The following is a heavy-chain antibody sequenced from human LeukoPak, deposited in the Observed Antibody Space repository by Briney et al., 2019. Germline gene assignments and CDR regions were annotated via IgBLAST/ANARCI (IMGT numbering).Heavy chain of an antibody. Sequence: PSETLSLTCTVSGGSISSSIYSWGWIRQPPGKGLEWIGVIYHSGGTYYNPSLKSRLTMSVDTSKNQFSLKLSSVTATDTAVYYCASLIAAGYFDHWGQGTLVTVSS. CDR3: ASLIAAGYFDH. CDR1: GGSISSSIYS. V-gene: IGHV4-39*01. D-gene: IGHD6-13*01. CDR2: IYHSGGT. J-gene: IGHJ4*02.